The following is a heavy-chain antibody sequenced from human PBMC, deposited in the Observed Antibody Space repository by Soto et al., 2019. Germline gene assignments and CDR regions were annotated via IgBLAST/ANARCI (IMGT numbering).Heavy chain of an antibody. V-gene: IGHV2-5*02. CDR2: IYWDDVK. J-gene: IGHJ6*02. CDR1: GFALTSGVG. CDR3: SHIRATVGEIISAGGMDF. D-gene: IGHD3-3*01. Sequence: SGPTLVNPTETLTLTCTFSGFALTSGVGVAWIREPPGKALEWVALIYWDDVKRYSPSLRGRVTISKDTSKNQVVLTMTNMDPADTGTYYCSHIRATVGEIISAGGMDFWGQGTTVTVSS.